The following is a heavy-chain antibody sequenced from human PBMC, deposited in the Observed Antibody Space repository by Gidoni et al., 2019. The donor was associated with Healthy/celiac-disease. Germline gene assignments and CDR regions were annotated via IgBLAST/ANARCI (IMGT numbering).Heavy chain of an antibody. D-gene: IGHD5-12*01. J-gene: IGHJ2*01. CDR3: ARERGDGYIFWYFDL. V-gene: IGHV3-33*01. CDR1: VFTFISCS. CDR2: IWDDGTNK. Sequence: QLVESGVGVVEPGRSLSLSFLVSVFTFISCSMHWGRQAPGKGLEWMAGIWDDGTNKYYADSVKGRFTVSRDNSKNTLYLQMSSLRAEDTAVYYCARERGDGYIFWYFDLWGRGTLVAVSS.